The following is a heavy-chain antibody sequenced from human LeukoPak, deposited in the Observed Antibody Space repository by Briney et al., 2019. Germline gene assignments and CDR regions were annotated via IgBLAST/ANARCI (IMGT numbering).Heavy chain of an antibody. CDR2: IIPIFGTA. CDR3: ASPGVRGEYYYDSSGYYAFGY. D-gene: IGHD3-22*01. Sequence: SVKVSCKASGGTFSSYAISWVRQAPGQGLEWMGGIIPIFGTANYAQKFQSRVTITADESTSTAYMELSSLRSEDTAVYYCASPGVRGEYYYDSSGYYAFGYWGQGTLVTVSS. CDR1: GGTFSSYA. V-gene: IGHV1-69*01. J-gene: IGHJ4*02.